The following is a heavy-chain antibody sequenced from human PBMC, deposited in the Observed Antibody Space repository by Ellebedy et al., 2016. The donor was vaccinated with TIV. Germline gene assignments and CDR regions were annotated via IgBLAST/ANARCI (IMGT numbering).Heavy chain of an antibody. CDR3: ARGGLYGSGSYYIDY. CDR2: ISSSSSTI. Sequence: GESLKISCAASGFTFSSYSMNWVRQAPGKGLEWVSYISSSSSTIYYADSVKGRFTISRDNAKNSLYLQMNSLRAEDTAVYYCARGGLYGSGSYYIDYWGQGTLVTVSS. V-gene: IGHV3-48*01. CDR1: GFTFSSYS. D-gene: IGHD3-10*01. J-gene: IGHJ4*02.